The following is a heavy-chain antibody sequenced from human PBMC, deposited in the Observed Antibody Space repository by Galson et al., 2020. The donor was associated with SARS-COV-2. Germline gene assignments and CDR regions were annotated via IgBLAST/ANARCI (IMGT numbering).Heavy chain of an antibody. Sequence: QLGESLKISCAASGFTVSSNYMSWVRQAPGKGLEWVSVIYSGGSTYHADSVKGRFTISRHNSKNTLYLQMNSLRAEDTAVYYCARGIGYCSSTSCYTDDFDPWGQGTLVTVSS. CDR1: GFTVSSNY. CDR3: ARGIGYCSSTSCYTDDFDP. D-gene: IGHD2-2*02. J-gene: IGHJ5*02. CDR2: IYSGGST. V-gene: IGHV3-53*04.